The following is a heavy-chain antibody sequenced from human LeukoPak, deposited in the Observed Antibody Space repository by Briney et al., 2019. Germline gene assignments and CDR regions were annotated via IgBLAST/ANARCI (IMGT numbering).Heavy chain of an antibody. CDR3: ARVGAAAGIGWFDH. J-gene: IGHJ5*02. CDR2: IYHSGST. CDR1: GYSISSGYC. D-gene: IGHD6-13*01. Sequence: SETLSLTCTVSGYSISSGYCCGRIRQPPGKGLEWIGSIYHSGSTYYNPSLKSRVTISVDTSKNQFSLKLSSVTAADTAVYYCARVGAAAGIGWFDHWGQGTLVTVSS. V-gene: IGHV4-38-2*02.